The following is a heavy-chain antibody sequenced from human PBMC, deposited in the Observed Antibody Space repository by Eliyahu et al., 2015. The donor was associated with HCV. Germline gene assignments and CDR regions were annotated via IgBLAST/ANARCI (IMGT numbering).Heavy chain of an antibody. CDR3: ARVNVVVVVVAPYYFDY. D-gene: IGHD2-15*01. J-gene: IGHJ4*02. CDR1: GESFSGFY. CDR2: INHSGST. V-gene: IGHV4-34*01. Sequence: QLQQWGPGLLKPSETLSLTCAVYGESFSGFYWSWIHQPPGKGLEWIGEINHSGSTNYNPSLKSRVTISADRSKNQFSLKLSSVTAADTAVYYCARVNVVVVVVAPYYFDYWGRGTLVTVSS.